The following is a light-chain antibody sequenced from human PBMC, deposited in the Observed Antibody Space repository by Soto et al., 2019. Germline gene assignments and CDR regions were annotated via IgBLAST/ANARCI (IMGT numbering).Light chain of an antibody. CDR1: SSDVGGHNF. J-gene: IGLJ2*01. CDR3: SAYAGNNNPVI. Sequence: QSVLTQPPSASGSPGQSVTISCTGTSSDVGGHNFVSWYQQHPGKAPKFLIYEVTKRPSGVPDRFSGSKSGITASLTVSGXXXXXXAYYYCSAYAGNNNPVIFGGGTKLTVL. CDR2: EVT. V-gene: IGLV2-8*01.